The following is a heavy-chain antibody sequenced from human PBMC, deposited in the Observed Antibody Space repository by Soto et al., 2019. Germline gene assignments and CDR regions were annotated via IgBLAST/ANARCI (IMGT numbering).Heavy chain of an antibody. V-gene: IGHV3-23*01. D-gene: IGHD1-26*01. J-gene: IGHJ4*02. CDR1: GFTFSSYA. CDR2: ISGSGDST. CDR3: ARRGSGSYYDY. Sequence: EVQLLESGGGLVQPGGSLRLSCAASGFTFSSYAMRWVRQAPVKGLEWVSAISGSGDSTYYADSVKGRFTISRDNSKNTLYLQMHSLRAEVTAVYFCARRGSGSYYDYWGQGTLVTVSS.